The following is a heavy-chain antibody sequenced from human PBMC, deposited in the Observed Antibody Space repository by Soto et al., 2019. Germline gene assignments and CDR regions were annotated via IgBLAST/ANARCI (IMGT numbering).Heavy chain of an antibody. V-gene: IGHV1-69*01. D-gene: IGHD5-12*01. CDR2: IIPIFGTA. Sequence: QVQLVQSGAEVKKPGSSVKVSCKASGGTFNSYAISWVRQAPGQGLEWMGGIIPIFGTAKYAQKFQGRVTITADDSTNTGYLELTNLTSVDTAVYFCTRVGYTSGPTFDYWGQGTLVIVSS. J-gene: IGHJ4*02. CDR1: GGTFNSYA. CDR3: TRVGYTSGPTFDY.